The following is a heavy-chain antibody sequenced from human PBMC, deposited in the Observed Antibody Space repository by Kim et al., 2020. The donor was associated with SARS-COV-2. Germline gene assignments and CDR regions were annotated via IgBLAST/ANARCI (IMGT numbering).Heavy chain of an antibody. V-gene: IGHV3-23*01. J-gene: IGHJ4*02. D-gene: IGHD6-19*01. CDR3: AKGKYSSGWYVFDY. Sequence: ADSGKGRFTISRDNAKSTLYLQMNSLRAEDTAVYFCAKGKYSSGWYVFDYWGQGTLVTVSS.